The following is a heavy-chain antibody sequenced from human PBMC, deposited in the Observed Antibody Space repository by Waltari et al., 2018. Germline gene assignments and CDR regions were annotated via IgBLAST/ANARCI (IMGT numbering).Heavy chain of an antibody. CDR3: ARVLPNDWYFDL. V-gene: IGHV3-74*01. CDR1: GFTFTNYW. J-gene: IGHJ2*01. Sequence: EVQLVESGGGLVQPGGSLRLSCAASGFTFTNYWMHWVRQAPGKGLVWVSRVNSDGSSTSYADSAKGRFTISRDNAKNTLYLQMDSLTADDTAVYYCARVLPNDWYFDLWGRGTLVTVSS. CDR2: VNSDGSST. D-gene: IGHD2-8*01.